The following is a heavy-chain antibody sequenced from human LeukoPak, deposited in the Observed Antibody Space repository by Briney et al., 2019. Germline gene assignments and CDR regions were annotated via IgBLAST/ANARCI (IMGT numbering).Heavy chain of an antibody. CDR2: ISYDGSNK. J-gene: IGHJ6*02. Sequence: GGSLRLSCAASGFTFSSYAMHWVRQAPGKGLEWMAVISYDGSNKYYADSVKGRFTISRDNSKNTLYLQMNSLRAEDTAVYYCARGSVAGPYYYYGMDVWGQGTTVTVSS. CDR1: GFTFSSYA. CDR3: ARGSVAGPYYYYGMDV. D-gene: IGHD6-19*01. V-gene: IGHV3-30*04.